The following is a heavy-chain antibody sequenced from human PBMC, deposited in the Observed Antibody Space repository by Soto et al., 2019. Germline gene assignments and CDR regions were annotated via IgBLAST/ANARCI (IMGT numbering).Heavy chain of an antibody. CDR1: GGTISSYA. D-gene: IGHD3-3*01. J-gene: IGHJ3*02. CDR3: ARGRFCSTSRAPVAIDM. V-gene: IGHV1-69*06. CDR2: IIPMFDTA. Sequence: QVQLVQSGAEVKKPGSSVKVSCKASGGTISSYAISWVRQAPGQGLEWMGGIIPMFDTANYAQKLQGRVTTNTDKSTRKAFMKLNYLRSVDTATYYYARGRFCSTSRAPVAIDMLDHGILV.